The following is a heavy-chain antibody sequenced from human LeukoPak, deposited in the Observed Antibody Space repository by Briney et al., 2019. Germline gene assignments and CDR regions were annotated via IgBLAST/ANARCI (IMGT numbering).Heavy chain of an antibody. V-gene: IGHV3-7*01. CDR3: ARQKVRGVIWPNPYFDY. D-gene: IGHD3-10*01. CDR1: GFTFSSDW. J-gene: IGHJ4*02. Sequence: GGSLRLSCAASGFTFSSDWTSWVRQAPGKGREWVANIKQDGSEKYYVDSVKGRFTISRDNAKNSLYLQMNSLRAEDTAVYYCARQKVRGVIWPNPYFDYWGQGTLVTVSS. CDR2: IKQDGSEK.